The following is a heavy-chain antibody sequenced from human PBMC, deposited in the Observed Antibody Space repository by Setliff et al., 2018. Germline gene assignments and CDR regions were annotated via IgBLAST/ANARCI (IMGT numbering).Heavy chain of an antibody. CDR3: ARDPLTTNRRRAFDI. CDR1: GGSISSSNW. J-gene: IGHJ3*02. CDR2: IYHSGST. Sequence: KPSETLSLTCAVSGGSISSSNWWSWVRQPPGKGLEWIGEIYHSGSTNYNPSLKSRVTISVDKSKNQFSLKLSSVTAADTAVYYCARDPLTTNRRRAFDIWGQGTMVTVSS. D-gene: IGHD4-17*01. V-gene: IGHV4-4*02.